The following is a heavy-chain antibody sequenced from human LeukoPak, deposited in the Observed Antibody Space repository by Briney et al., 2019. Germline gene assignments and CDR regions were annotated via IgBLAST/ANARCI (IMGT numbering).Heavy chain of an antibody. Sequence: ASETLSLTCTVSGASISSGGHYWSWIRQHPGKGLEWIGCIYYSGSTYYNPSLKSRVTMSVDTSKNQFSLNLSSVTAADTAVYYCARGGVPAAIAYWGQGTLVTVSS. J-gene: IGHJ4*02. CDR1: GASISSGGHY. V-gene: IGHV4-31*03. CDR3: ARGGVPAAIAY. CDR2: IYYSGST. D-gene: IGHD2-2*01.